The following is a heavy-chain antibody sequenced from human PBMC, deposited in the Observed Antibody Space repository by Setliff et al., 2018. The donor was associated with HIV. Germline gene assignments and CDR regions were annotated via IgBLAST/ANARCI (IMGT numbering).Heavy chain of an antibody. CDR3: ARIPNHSSGFDY. J-gene: IGHJ4*02. Sequence: SVKVSCKASGGSFSSYAISWVRQAPGQGLEWMGGIIPIFGTAKYAQKFQGRVTITADESTTTAYMELSSLRSEDTAVYYCARIPNHSSGFDYWGQGTPVTVSS. CDR1: GGSFSSYA. CDR2: IIPIFGTA. D-gene: IGHD3-22*01. V-gene: IGHV1-69*13.